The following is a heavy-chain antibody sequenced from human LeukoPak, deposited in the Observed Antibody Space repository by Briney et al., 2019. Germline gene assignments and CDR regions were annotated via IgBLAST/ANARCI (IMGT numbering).Heavy chain of an antibody. Sequence: SETLSLTCAVYGGSFSGYHWSWIRQPPGKGLEWIGEINHSGSTNYNPSLKSRVTISVDTSKNQFSLKLSSVTAADTAVYYCASYDFWSGYHGYWGQGTLVTVSS. V-gene: IGHV4-34*01. CDR3: ASYDFWSGYHGY. J-gene: IGHJ4*02. CDR1: GGSFSGYH. D-gene: IGHD3-3*01. CDR2: INHSGST.